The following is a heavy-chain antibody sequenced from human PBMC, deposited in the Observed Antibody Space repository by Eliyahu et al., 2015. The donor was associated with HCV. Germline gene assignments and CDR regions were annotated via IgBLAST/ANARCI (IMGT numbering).Heavy chain of an antibody. CDR1: GGSFHNYA. Sequence: EVKKPGSSVKVSCKTSGGSFHNYAITWVRQAPGQGLEWLGRIIPMLNLTNSAQKLQGRVTITADMSTSTSYMQLSGLTSEDTAVYYCARDPDWGQGTLVSVSS. J-gene: IGHJ1*01. CDR3: ARDPD. CDR2: IIPMLNLT. V-gene: IGHV1-69*04.